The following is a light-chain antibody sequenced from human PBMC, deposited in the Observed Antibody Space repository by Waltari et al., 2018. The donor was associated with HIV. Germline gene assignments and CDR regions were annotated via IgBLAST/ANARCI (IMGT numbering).Light chain of an antibody. CDR2: DAS. V-gene: IGKV3-20*01. Sequence: ETILTQSPGTLSLSPGERATLSCRASQSVSSSHLAWYQQKPGQAPRPLAYDASSRATGIPDRFSGSGSGTDFILTINGLEPEDFAVYYCQQYDNSRWTFGQGTKVEIK. CDR3: QQYDNSRWT. J-gene: IGKJ1*01. CDR1: QSVSSSH.